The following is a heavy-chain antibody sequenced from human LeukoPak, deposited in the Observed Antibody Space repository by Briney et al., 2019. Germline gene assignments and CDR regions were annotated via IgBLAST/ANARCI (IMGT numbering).Heavy chain of an antibody. V-gene: IGHV3-74*01. J-gene: IGHJ6*03. CDR3: AKEQAIMATNGRLYYYYMDV. Sequence: PGGSLRLSCAASGFMLTNSWMHWVRDGPGRGLVWVSRIYRDGRGTNHTHSVQGRCTIARANAENIVGLQMNSLRAEYTAGYYCAKEQAIMATNGRLYYYYMDVWGKATTVTVSS. CDR1: GFMLTNSW. CDR2: IYRDGRGT. D-gene: IGHD5-12*01.